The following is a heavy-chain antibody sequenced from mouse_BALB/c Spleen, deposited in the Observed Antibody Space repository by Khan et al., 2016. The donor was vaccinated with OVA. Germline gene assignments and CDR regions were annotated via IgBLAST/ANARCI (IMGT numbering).Heavy chain of an antibody. V-gene: IGHV2-6-1*01. J-gene: IGHJ4*01. CDR3: ARQPYYHYNIMDY. CDR1: GFSLTNYG. Sequence: QVQLKQSGPGLVAPSQSLSITCTISGFSLTNYGVYWVLQPLAKGMLWLVVILSDGSTTYNSALKSRLTISKDNSNSQVFLKKNSLQTDDTAKYFCARQPYYHYNIMDYWGQGTSVTVSS. D-gene: IGHD2-10*01. CDR2: ILSDGST.